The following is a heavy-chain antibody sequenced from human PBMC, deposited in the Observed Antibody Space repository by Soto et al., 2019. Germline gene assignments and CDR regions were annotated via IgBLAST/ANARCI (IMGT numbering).Heavy chain of an antibody. CDR2: IYYSGST. D-gene: IGHD2-15*01. J-gene: IGHJ6*02. CDR1: GGSISSGDYY. V-gene: IGHV4-30-4*01. Sequence: KASETLSLTCTVSGGSISSGDYYWSWIRQPPGKGLEWIGYIYYSGSTYYNPPLKSRVTISVDTSKNQFSLKLSSVTAADTAVYYCARGGRYCSGGSCYSAYGMDVWGQGTTVTVSS. CDR3: ARGGRYCSGGSCYSAYGMDV.